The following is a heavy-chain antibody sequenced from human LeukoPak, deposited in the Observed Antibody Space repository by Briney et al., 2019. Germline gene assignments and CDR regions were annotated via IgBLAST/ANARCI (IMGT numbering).Heavy chain of an antibody. CDR3: ARDRRRYYYDSTDY. CDR2: IKQDGSDK. V-gene: IGHV3-7*01. Sequence: SGGSLRLSCAASGFTFSDYWMSWVRQAPGKGLEWVAYIKQDGSDKYYVDSVKGRFTISRDNSKNTLYLQMNSLRAEDTAVYFCARDRRRYYYDSTDYWGQGTLVTVSS. D-gene: IGHD3-22*01. CDR1: GFTFSDYW. J-gene: IGHJ4*02.